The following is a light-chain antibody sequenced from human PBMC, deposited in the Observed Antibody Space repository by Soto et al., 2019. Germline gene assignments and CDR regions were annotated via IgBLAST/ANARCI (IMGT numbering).Light chain of an antibody. CDR2: DAS. J-gene: IGKJ4*01. CDR3: QQYSNWPPLT. CDR1: PSVRSN. Sequence: EIVLTQSPAPLSVSPGERATLSCRASPSVRSNLAWYQQRPGQAPRLLIFDASTRATNIPARFSGSGSGTEFTLTISSLQSEDFAVYYCQQYSNWPPLTFGGGTKVDIK. V-gene: IGKV3-15*01.